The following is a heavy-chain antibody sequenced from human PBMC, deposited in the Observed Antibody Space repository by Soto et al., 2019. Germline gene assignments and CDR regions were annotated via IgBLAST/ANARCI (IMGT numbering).Heavy chain of an antibody. V-gene: IGHV4-31*11. J-gene: IGHJ4*02. D-gene: IGHD5-18*01. CDR1: GGSISSGGYS. CDR3: ARDSAMADHFDY. CDR2: IYYSGST. Sequence: SETLSLTCAVSGGSISSGGYSWSWIRQPPGKGLEWIGYIYYSGSTYYNPSLKSRVTISVDTSKNQFSLKLSSVTAADTAVYYCARDSAMADHFDYWGQGTLVTVSS.